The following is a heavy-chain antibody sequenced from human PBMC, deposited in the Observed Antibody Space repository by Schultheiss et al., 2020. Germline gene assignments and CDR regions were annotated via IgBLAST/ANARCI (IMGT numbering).Heavy chain of an antibody. V-gene: IGHV4-59*01. CDR1: GGSISSYY. Sequence: SQTLSLTCTVSGGSISSYYWSWIRQPPGKGLEWIGYIYYSGSTNYNPSLKSRVTISVDTSKNQFSLKLSSVTAADTAVYYCARAVWNYVWYFDLWGRGTLVTVSS. J-gene: IGHJ2*01. D-gene: IGHD1-7*01. CDR3: ARAVWNYVWYFDL. CDR2: IYYSGST.